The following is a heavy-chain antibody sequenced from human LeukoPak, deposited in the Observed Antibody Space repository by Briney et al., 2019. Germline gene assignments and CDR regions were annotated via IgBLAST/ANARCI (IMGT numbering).Heavy chain of an antibody. CDR3: TYYYDGSGYLDY. CDR2: INPSGGSN. V-gene: IGHV1-46*01. Sequence: ASVKVSCKASGYTFTSYYMHWVRQAPAQGLEWMGIINPSGGSNSYAQKFQGRVTMTRDTSTSTVYMELSSLRSEDTAVYYCTYYYDGSGYLDYWGQGTLVTVSS. CDR1: GYTFTSYY. J-gene: IGHJ4*02. D-gene: IGHD3-22*01.